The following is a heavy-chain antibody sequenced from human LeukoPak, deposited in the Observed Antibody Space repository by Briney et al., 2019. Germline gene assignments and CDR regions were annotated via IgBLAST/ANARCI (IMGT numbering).Heavy chain of an antibody. Sequence: SETLSLTCAVSGYSISSGYYWGWIRQPPGKGLEWIGSIYHSGSTYYNPSLKSRVTISVDTSKNQFSLKLSSVTAADTAVYYCARVSGYCSSTSCLYTRHFDYWGQGTLVTVSS. D-gene: IGHD2-2*01. V-gene: IGHV4-38-2*01. J-gene: IGHJ4*02. CDR3: ARVSGYCSSTSCLYTRHFDY. CDR1: GYSISSGYY. CDR2: IYHSGST.